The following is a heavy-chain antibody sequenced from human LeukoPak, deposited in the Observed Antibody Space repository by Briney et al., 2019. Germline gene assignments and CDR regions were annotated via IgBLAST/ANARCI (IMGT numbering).Heavy chain of an antibody. D-gene: IGHD6-19*01. V-gene: IGHV3-11*04. CDR3: VREQWYYFDY. CDR1: GFNIGDYY. Sequence: GGSLRLSCEVSGFNIGDYYISWIRQAPGKGLEWISYLSSRRDNSIDYADSVKGRFTISRDNAKNSAHLQMNNLRAEDTAVYYCVREQWYYFDYWGQGALVTVSS. CDR2: LSSRRDNSI. J-gene: IGHJ4*02.